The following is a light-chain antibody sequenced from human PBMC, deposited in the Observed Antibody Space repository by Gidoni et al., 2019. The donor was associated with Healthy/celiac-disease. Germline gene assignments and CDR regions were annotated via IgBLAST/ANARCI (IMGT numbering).Light chain of an antibody. CDR1: QRVSSSY. CDR2: GAS. CDR3: QQYGSLALT. Sequence: IVLTQSPGTLSLSPGERATLSCRASQRVSSSYLAWYQQTPGQAPRLLIYGASSRATGIPDRFSGSGSGTDFTLTISRLEPEDFAVYYCQQYGSLALTFGGGTKVEIK. J-gene: IGKJ4*01. V-gene: IGKV3-20*01.